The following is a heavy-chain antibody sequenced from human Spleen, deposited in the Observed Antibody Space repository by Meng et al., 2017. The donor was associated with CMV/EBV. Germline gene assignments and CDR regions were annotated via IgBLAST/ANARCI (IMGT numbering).Heavy chain of an antibody. CDR1: GGTFSSYA. Sequence: ASVKVSCKASGGTFSSYAISWVRQAPGQGLEWIGIINPVGGSTNYAHKFQGRVSMTRDTSTYTVYMELSSLRSEDTAVYSCARGNDFWSGPRDYWGQGTLVTVSS. V-gene: IGHV1-46*01. CDR3: ARGNDFWSGPRDY. CDR2: INPVGGST. J-gene: IGHJ4*02. D-gene: IGHD3-3*01.